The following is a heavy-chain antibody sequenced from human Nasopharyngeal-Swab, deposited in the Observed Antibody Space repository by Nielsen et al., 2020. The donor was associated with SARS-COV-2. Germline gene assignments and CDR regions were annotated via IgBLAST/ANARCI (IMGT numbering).Heavy chain of an antibody. CDR1: GFTFSSYE. V-gene: IGHV3-48*03. CDR2: ISRSGGTK. Sequence: GESLKISCAASGFTFSSYEMNWGRQAPGKGLEWVSYISRSGGTKYYADSVKGRFTISRDNAKNSLYLQMNSLRAEDTAVYYCARGVYDSSGYYYPWGQGTLVTVSS. D-gene: IGHD3-22*01. J-gene: IGHJ5*02. CDR3: ARGVYDSSGYYYP.